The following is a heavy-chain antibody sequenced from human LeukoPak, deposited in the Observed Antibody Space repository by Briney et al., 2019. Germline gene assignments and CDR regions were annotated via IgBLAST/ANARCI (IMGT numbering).Heavy chain of an antibody. CDR1: GFIFSTYR. CDR3: AKDAKRNYDFWDRFDY. CDR2: IDPSSSTI. D-gene: IGHD3-3*01. Sequence: GGSLRLSCATSGFIFSTYRMNWVRQASGKGLEWISFIDPSSSTIYYAGSVKGRFTISRDNSKNTLYLQMNSLRADDTALYYCAKDAKRNYDFWDRFDYWGQGALVTVSS. V-gene: IGHV3-48*01. J-gene: IGHJ4*02.